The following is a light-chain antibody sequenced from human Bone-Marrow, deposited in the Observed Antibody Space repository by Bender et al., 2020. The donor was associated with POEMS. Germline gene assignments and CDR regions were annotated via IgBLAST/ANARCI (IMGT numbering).Light chain of an antibody. J-gene: IGLJ1*01. Sequence: QSALTQPASVSGSPGQSITISCTGSSSDVGGYNYVSWYQQHPGEAPKLMIYEVTKRPSGVSNRFSGSKSGNTASLTISGLQAEDEADYYCCSYAGNRNVFGTGTKVTVL. CDR3: CSYAGNRNV. CDR2: EVT. CDR1: SSDVGGYNY. V-gene: IGLV2-23*02.